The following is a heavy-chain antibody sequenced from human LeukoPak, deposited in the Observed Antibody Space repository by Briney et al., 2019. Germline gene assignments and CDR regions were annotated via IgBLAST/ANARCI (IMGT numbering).Heavy chain of an antibody. CDR2: ISPNSGGT. D-gene: IGHD1-26*01. J-gene: IGHJ4*02. Sequence: ASVKVSCKASGYTFTGYYTHWVRQAPGQGLEWMGRISPNSGGTNYAQKFQGRVTMTRDTSISTAYMELNRLRSDDTAVYYCARDSSGGYLDYWGQGTLVTVCS. CDR3: ARDSSGGYLDY. V-gene: IGHV1-2*06. CDR1: GYTFTGYY.